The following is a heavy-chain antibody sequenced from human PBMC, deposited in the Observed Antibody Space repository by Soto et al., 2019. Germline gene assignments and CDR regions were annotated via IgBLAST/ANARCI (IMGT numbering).Heavy chain of an antibody. CDR1: GGSISSSSYY. CDR3: ASPKIAFYNWFDP. CDR2: IYYSGST. D-gene: IGHD3-3*02. Sequence: QLQLQESGPGLVKPSETLSLTCTVSGGSISSSSYYWGWIRQPPGKGLEWIGSIYYSGSTYYNPSLKSRVTISVDTSKIQFSLELSSVTAADTAVYYCASPKIAFYNWFDPWGQGTLVTVSS. V-gene: IGHV4-39*01. J-gene: IGHJ5*02.